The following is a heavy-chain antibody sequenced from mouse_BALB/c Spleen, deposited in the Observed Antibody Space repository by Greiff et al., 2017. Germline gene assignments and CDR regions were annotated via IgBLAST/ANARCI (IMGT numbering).Heavy chain of an antibody. J-gene: IGHJ1*01. D-gene: IGHD2-1*01. CDR3: ARGGTYGNYGSYWYFDV. CDR2: INPYNGDT. Sequence: EVQLQQSGPELVKPGASVKISCKASGYSFTGYFMNWVMQSHGKSLEWIGRINPYNGDTFYNQKFMGKATLTVDKSSSTAHMELRSLASEDSAVYYCARGGTYGNYGSYWYFDVWGAGTTVTVSS. V-gene: IGHV1-20*02. CDR1: GYSFTGYF.